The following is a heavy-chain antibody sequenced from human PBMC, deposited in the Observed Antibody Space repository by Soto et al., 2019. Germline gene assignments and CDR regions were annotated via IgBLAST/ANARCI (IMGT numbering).Heavy chain of an antibody. V-gene: IGHV3-53*01. D-gene: IGHD5-18*01. CDR2: IYSGGST. CDR3: SRDSVTAMDMVYYYYGMDV. CDR1: GFTVSSNY. Sequence: GGSLRLSCAASGFTVSSNYMSWVRQAPGKGLEWVSVIYSGGSTYYADSVKGRFTISRDNSKDTLYLQMNSLRAEDTAVYYCSRDSVTAMDMVYYYYGMDVWGQGTTVTVSS. J-gene: IGHJ6*02.